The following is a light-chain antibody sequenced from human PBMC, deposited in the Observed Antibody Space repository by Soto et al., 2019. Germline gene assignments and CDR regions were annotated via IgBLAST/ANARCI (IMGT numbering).Light chain of an antibody. CDR1: QGIGIY. CDR3: QKYNSAPLT. J-gene: IGKJ4*01. CDR2: AAS. V-gene: IGKV1-27*01. Sequence: DIQMTQSPSSLSASFEDRVTMTCRASQGIGIYLAWFQQRPGNTPKLLIYAASTLQSGVPSRFSGSGSGTDFTLTISSLQPEDVATYYCQKYNSAPLTFGGGTRVEIK.